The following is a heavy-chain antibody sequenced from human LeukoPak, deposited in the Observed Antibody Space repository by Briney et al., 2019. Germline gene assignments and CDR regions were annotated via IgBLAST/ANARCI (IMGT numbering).Heavy chain of an antibody. D-gene: IGHD6-19*01. CDR1: GGSISSYY. J-gene: IGHJ4*02. CDR3: ARGEYSSGWYLDY. V-gene: IGHV4-59*01. CDR2: IYYSGST. Sequence: PSETLSLTCTVSGGSISSYYWSWIRQPPGKGLEGIGYIYYSGSTNYNPSLKSRVTISVDTSKNQFSLKLSSVTAADTAVYYCARGEYSSGWYLDYWGQGTLVTVSS.